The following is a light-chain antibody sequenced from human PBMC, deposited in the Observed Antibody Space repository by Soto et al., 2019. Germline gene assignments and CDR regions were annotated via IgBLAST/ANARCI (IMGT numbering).Light chain of an antibody. J-gene: IGKJ5*01. CDR3: QQYGNSPAIT. CDR2: AAS. CDR1: QSVSASY. V-gene: IGKV3-20*01. Sequence: EIVLTQSPGTLSLSPGERATLSCRASQSVSASYLAWYQQKPGQAPRLLIYAASSRATGIPDRFSGSGSGIDFTLTVSRLEPEDFAVYYCQQYGNSPAITFGQGTRLEIK.